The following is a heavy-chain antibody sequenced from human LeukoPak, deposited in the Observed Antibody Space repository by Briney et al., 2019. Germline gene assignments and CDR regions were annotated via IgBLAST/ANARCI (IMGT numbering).Heavy chain of an antibody. CDR2: INSDGSST. CDR1: GFTFSSYW. D-gene: IGHD6-13*01. Sequence: GGSLRLSCAASGFTFSSYWMHWVRQAPGKGLVWVSRINSDGSSTSYADSVKGRFTISRDNAKNTLYLQMNSLRAEDTAVYYCAGTTYSSSWIFDYWGQGTLVTVSS. CDR3: AGTTYSSSWIFDY. J-gene: IGHJ4*02. V-gene: IGHV3-74*01.